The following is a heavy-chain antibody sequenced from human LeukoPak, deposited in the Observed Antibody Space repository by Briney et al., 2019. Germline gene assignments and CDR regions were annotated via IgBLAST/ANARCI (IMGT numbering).Heavy chain of an antibody. CDR2: ISHSGST. D-gene: IGHD3-3*01. Sequence: SETLSLTCAVYIGSFSDYYWSWIRQSPGKGLEWIGEISHSGSTNYNPSLKSRVSMSVDTSKNQFSLNLRSVTAADTAVYYCARGARFRNNWFDPWGQGTLVTVSP. CDR1: IGSFSDYY. J-gene: IGHJ5*02. V-gene: IGHV4-34*01. CDR3: ARGARFRNNWFDP.